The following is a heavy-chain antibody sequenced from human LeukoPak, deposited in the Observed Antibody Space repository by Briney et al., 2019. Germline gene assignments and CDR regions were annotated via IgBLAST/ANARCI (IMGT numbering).Heavy chain of an antibody. D-gene: IGHD3-10*01. CDR1: GFTFSSYG. CDR2: ISYDGSNK. V-gene: IGHV3-30*18. Sequence: GGSLRLSCAASGFTFSSYGMHWVRHAPGKGLEWVAVISYDGSNKYYADSVKGRFTISRDNSKNTLYLQMNSLRAEDTAVYYCAKDRLRGVIPYYFDSWGQGTLVTVSS. CDR3: AKDRLRGVIPYYFDS. J-gene: IGHJ4*02.